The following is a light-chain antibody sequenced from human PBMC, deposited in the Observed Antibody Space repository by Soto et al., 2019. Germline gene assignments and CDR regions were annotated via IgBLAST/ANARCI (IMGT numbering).Light chain of an antibody. V-gene: IGLV1-47*01. CDR3: ATWDDSLRGWV. J-gene: IGLJ3*02. CDR2: RNN. CDR1: SSNIGDSY. Sequence: QAVVTQPPSASGNPGQRVTISCSGSSSNIGDSYGYWFQQLPGTAPKLLLYRNNQRPSGVPDRFSGSKSGTSASLAISGLRPEDEADYYWATWDDSLRGWVFGGGTKVTGL.